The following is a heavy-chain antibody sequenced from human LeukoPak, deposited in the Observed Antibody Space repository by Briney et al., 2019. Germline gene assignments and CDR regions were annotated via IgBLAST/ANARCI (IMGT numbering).Heavy chain of an antibody. CDR2: ISTYNGNT. J-gene: IGHJ5*02. Sequence: ASVKVSCKASGYIFTSYGISWVRQAPGQGLEWMGWISTYNGNTNYAQKFQGRVTMTTDTSTSTAYMDLRGLRSDDTAVYYCARVVVVTAPIDRWGQGTLVTVSS. CDR3: ARVVVVTAPIDR. CDR1: GYIFTSYG. V-gene: IGHV1-18*01. D-gene: IGHD2-21*02.